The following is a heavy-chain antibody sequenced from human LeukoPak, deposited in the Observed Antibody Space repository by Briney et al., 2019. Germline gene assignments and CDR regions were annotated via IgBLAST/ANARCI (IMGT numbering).Heavy chain of an antibody. Sequence: PGGSLRLSCVASRFTFSSYAMNWVRQAPGKGLEWVSGVGGSGHSTYYTDSVKGRFTISRDNFKNTLYLQMNSLRADDTAVYYCAKDRGLYSGSRGYFDYWGQGTLVTVSS. CDR2: VGGSGHST. CDR1: RFTFSSYA. V-gene: IGHV3-23*01. D-gene: IGHD1-26*01. CDR3: AKDRGLYSGSRGYFDY. J-gene: IGHJ4*02.